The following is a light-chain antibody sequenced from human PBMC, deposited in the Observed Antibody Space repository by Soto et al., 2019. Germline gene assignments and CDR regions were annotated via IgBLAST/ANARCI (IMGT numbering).Light chain of an antibody. J-gene: IGKJ1*01. V-gene: IGKV4-1*01. CDR1: QTVLHGSNY. Sequence: DIVMTQSPDSLAVSLGERATINCKSSQTVLHGSNYLAWYQQKLGQSPKLLIYWASTRESGVPDRFSGSGSGADFTLTFNTLQAEDVAMYYCQQYYTTPVTFGQGTKVEIK. CDR2: WAS. CDR3: QQYYTTPVT.